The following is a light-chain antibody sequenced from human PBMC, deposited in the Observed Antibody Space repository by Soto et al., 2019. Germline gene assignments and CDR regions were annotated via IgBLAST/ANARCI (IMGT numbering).Light chain of an antibody. J-gene: IGKJ5*01. CDR3: QQRKKWPPIT. CDR1: QSVDNF. CDR2: DAS. V-gene: IGKV3-11*01. Sequence: DILLTQSPATLSSSPGERVTLSCRASQSVDNFLAWYQQKAGQPPRLLIYDASNRASGIPARFSGSGSGTEFTLTISSLEPEDLATYYCQQRKKWPPITFGQGTRLEIK.